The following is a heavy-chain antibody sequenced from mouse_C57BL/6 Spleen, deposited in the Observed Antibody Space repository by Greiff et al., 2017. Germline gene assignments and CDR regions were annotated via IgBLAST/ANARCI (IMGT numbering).Heavy chain of an antibody. CDR3: ARGAIYYDYDGVTMDY. Sequence: VQLKESGAELMKPGASVKLSCKATGYTLTGYWIEWVKQRPGHGLEWIGEILPGSGSTNYNEKFKGKATFTADTSSNTAYMQLSSLTTEDSAIYYCARGAIYYDYDGVTMDYWGQGTSVTVSS. J-gene: IGHJ4*01. CDR1: GYTLTGYW. D-gene: IGHD2-4*01. V-gene: IGHV1-9*01. CDR2: ILPGSGST.